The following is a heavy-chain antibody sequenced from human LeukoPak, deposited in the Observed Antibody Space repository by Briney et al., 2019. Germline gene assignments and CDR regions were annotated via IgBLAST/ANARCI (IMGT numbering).Heavy chain of an antibody. D-gene: IGHD6-19*01. CDR3: AKERYSGGWYVDY. Sequence: GGSLRLSCAASGFTCSPCGMTWVRQAPGKGLEWVSVISGSGGITYYADSVKGRFTISRDNSKNTLYVQMNSLRAEDTAVYYCAKERYSGGWYVDYWGQGTLVTVSS. V-gene: IGHV3-23*01. J-gene: IGHJ4*02. CDR1: GFTCSPCG. CDR2: ISGSGGIT.